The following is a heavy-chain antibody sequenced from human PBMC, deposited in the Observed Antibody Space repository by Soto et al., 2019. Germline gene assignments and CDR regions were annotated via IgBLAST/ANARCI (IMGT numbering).Heavy chain of an antibody. V-gene: IGHV2-5*02. D-gene: IGHD3-3*01. CDR1: GFSLSTSGVG. CDR2: IYWDDDK. J-gene: IGHJ4*02. Sequence: SGPTLVNPTQTLTLTCTFSGFSLSTSGVGVGWIRQPPGKALEWLAPIYWDDDKRYSPSLKSRLTITKDTSKNQVVLTMTNMDPVDTATYYCAHLYDFWSGYYWGHFDYWGQGTLVTVSS. CDR3: AHLYDFWSGYYWGHFDY.